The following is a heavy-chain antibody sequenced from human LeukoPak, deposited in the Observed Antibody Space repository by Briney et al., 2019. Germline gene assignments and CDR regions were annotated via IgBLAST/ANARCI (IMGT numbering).Heavy chain of an antibody. D-gene: IGHD3-22*01. Sequence: VASVKVSCKASGYTYTSYGISWVRQAPRQGLEWMGWISAYNVNTNYAQKLQGRVTMTTDTSTSTAYMELRSLRSDDAAVYYCAREGYDRGKGNYWGQGTLVTVSS. CDR1: GYTYTSYG. CDR3: AREGYDRGKGNY. V-gene: IGHV1-18*01. J-gene: IGHJ4*02. CDR2: ISAYNVNT.